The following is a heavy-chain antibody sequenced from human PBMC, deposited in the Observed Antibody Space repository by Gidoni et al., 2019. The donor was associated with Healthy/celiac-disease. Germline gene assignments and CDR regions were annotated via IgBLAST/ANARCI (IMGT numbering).Heavy chain of an antibody. V-gene: IGHV3-7*03. CDR3: ARYKSSGRPFDY. J-gene: IGHJ4*02. D-gene: IGHD6-19*01. CDR1: GFTFSSHW. CDR2: IKQDGSEK. Sequence: EVQLVESGGGLVQPGGSLRLSVAASGFTFSSHWMSWVRQAPGKGLEWVANIKQDGSEKYYVDSVKGRFTISRDNAKNSLYLQMNSLRAEDTAVYYCARYKSSGRPFDYWGQGTLVTVSS.